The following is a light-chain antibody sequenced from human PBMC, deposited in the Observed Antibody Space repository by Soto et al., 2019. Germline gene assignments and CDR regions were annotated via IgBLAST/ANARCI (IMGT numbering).Light chain of an antibody. V-gene: IGLV2-18*02. CDR3: NSFTTSSTYV. CDR2: EVN. Sequence: QSALTQPASVSGSPGQSITISCTGTSSDIGNYNRVSWYQQPPGTAPKLIIYEVNNRPSGVPHRFSGSKSGNTASLTISGLQAGDEADYYCNSFTTSSTYVFGTGTKVTVL. J-gene: IGLJ1*01. CDR1: SSDIGNYNR.